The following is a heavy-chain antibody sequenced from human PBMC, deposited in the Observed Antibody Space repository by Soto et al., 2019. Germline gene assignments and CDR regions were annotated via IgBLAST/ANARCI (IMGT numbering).Heavy chain of an antibody. J-gene: IGHJ5*02. CDR1: GGSISSSSYY. CDR3: ARQGGYCSGGSCLGWFDP. V-gene: IGHV4-39*01. Sequence: PSETLSLTCTVSGGSISSSSYYWGWIRQPPGKGLEWIGSIYYSGSTYYNPSLKSRVTISVDTSKNQFSLKLSSVTAADTAVYYCARQGGYCSGGSCLGWFDPWGQGTLVTVSS. D-gene: IGHD2-15*01. CDR2: IYYSGST.